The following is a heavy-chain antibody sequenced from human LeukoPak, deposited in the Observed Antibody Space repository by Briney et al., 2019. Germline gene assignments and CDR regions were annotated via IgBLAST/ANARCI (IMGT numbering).Heavy chain of an antibody. J-gene: IGHJ3*02. V-gene: IGHV3-64D*06. D-gene: IGHD4/OR15-4a*01. CDR1: GFTFNSYP. CDR3: VKESGFMVAPNSAFDI. Sequence: GGSLRLSCSASGFTFNSYPVHWVRQAPGKGLEYVSGISRNGGSTYYADSVKGKFTISRDNSKNTLYLQMSSLRAEDTAVYYCVKESGFMVAPNSAFDIWGQGTMVTVSS. CDR2: ISRNGGST.